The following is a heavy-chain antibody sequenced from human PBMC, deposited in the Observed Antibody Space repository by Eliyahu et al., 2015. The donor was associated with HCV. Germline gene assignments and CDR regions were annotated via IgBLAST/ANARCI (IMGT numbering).Heavy chain of an antibody. CDR1: GGSXXXYY. J-gene: IGHJ5*02. CDR2: XYYSGSX. V-gene: IGHV4-59*01. D-gene: IGHD6-19*01. CDR3: AXGGGGIAVAGTGGWFDP. Sequence: QVQLQESGPGLVKPSEXLSLTCTVSGGSXXXYYWSWIRQPPGKGLEWIAYXYYSGSXNYKPSXKSRVTISVDTSKNQFSLKLSSVTAADTAVYYCAXGGGGIAVAGTGGWFDPWGQGTLVTVSS.